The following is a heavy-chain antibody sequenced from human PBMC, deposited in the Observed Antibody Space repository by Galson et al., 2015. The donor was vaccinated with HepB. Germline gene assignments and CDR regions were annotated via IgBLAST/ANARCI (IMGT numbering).Heavy chain of an antibody. Sequence: SVKVSCKASGGTFSSYAISWVRQAPGQGLEWMGGIIPIFGTANYAQKFQGRVTITADESTSTAYMELSSLRSEDTAVYYCARGDLDGSYCFDFWGQGTLVTVSS. V-gene: IGHV1-69*13. D-gene: IGHD1-26*01. J-gene: IGHJ4*02. CDR3: ARGDLDGSYCFDF. CDR2: IIPIFGTA. CDR1: GGTFSSYA.